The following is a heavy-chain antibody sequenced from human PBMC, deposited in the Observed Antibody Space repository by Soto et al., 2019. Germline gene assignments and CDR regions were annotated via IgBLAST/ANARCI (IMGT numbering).Heavy chain of an antibody. CDR1: GGSISSGGYY. Sequence: NPSETLSLTCTVSGGSISSGGYYWSWIRQHPGKGLEWIGYIYYSGSTYYNPSLKSRVTISVDTSKNQFSLKLSSVTAADTAVYYCARDGSGRTAFDIWGQGTMVTV. D-gene: IGHD6-19*01. CDR2: IYYSGST. J-gene: IGHJ3*02. CDR3: ARDGSGRTAFDI. V-gene: IGHV4-31*03.